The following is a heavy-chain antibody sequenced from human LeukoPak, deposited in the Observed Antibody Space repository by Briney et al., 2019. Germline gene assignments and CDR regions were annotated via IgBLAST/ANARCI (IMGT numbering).Heavy chain of an antibody. Sequence: GASEKVSCKASGGTFSSYAISWVRQAPGQGLEWMGRIIPIFGTANYAQKFQGRVTITTDESTSTAYMELSSLRSEDTAVYYCARGPDAYCSGGSCYVSNWFDPWGQGTLVTVSS. CDR1: GGTFSSYA. V-gene: IGHV1-69*05. D-gene: IGHD2-15*01. CDR2: IIPIFGTA. CDR3: ARGPDAYCSGGSCYVSNWFDP. J-gene: IGHJ5*02.